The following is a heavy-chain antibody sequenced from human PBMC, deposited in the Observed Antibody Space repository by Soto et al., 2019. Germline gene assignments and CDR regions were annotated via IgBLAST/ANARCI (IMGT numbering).Heavy chain of an antibody. J-gene: IGHJ4*02. D-gene: IGHD2-2*01. CDR3: ARILTLPRPSSTPVDYFDY. CDR1: GFTVSSNY. Sequence: EVQLVESGGGLVQPGGSLRLSCAASGFTVSSNYMSWVRQAPGKGLEWVSVIYSGGSTYYADSVKGRFTISRDNSKNTLYLQMNSLRAKDTAVYYCARILTLPRPSSTPVDYFDYWGQGTLVTVSS. CDR2: IYSGGST. V-gene: IGHV3-66*01.